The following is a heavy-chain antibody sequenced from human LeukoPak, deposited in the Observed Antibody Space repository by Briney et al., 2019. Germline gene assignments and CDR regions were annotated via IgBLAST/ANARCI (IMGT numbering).Heavy chain of an antibody. CDR1: GFTFSIYV. CDR2: IGTSDDTV. D-gene: IGHD3/OR15-3a*01. V-gene: IGHV3-48*03. CDR3: TSGLHLDY. J-gene: IGHJ4*02. Sequence: GGSLRHSSAASGFTFSIYVLYGVRQAPGKGLEWLSYIGTSDDTVYYADSVKGRFTISRDNSKNSVFLQMKSLRGEDTARYYCTSGLHLDYWRQGALVTVSS.